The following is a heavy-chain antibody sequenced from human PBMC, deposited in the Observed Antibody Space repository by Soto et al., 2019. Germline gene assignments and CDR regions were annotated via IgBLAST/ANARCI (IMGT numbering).Heavy chain of an antibody. V-gene: IGHV3-30-3*01. Sequence: QVQLVESGGGVVQPGRSLRLSCAASGFTFSSYAMHWVRQAPGKGLEWVAVISYDGSNKYYADSVKGRFTISRDNSKNTLYLQMNSLRAEDTAVYYCARDPPRGWSGYFDYWGQGTLVTVSS. CDR3: ARDPPRGWSGYFDY. J-gene: IGHJ4*02. CDR2: ISYDGSNK. D-gene: IGHD6-19*01. CDR1: GFTFSSYA.